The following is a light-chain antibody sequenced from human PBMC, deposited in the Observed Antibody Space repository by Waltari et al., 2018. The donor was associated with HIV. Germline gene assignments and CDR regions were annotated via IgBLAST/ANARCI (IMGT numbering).Light chain of an antibody. CDR2: DVS. J-gene: IGLJ3*02. Sequence: QSALTQPRSVSGSPGQSVTTCSTTTSSVVGCYNVACWYQQHPGTAPKLVIYDVSKWPSGVPDRFSGSKSGNTASLTISGLQAEDEADYYCCSYTGSYTWVFGGGTELTVL. CDR3: CSYTGSYTWV. V-gene: IGLV2-11*01. CDR1: SSVVGCYNV.